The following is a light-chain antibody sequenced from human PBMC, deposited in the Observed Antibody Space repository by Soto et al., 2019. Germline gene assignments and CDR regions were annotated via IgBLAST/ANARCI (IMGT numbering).Light chain of an antibody. CDR3: QQYNNWPPWT. Sequence: EIVMTQSPATLSVSPGERATLSCRASQSVSSNLAWYQQKPGQAPRLLIYGASTRATGIPARVSGSGSGTEFTPTISSQQSEDFAVYYCQQYNNWPPWTFGQGTKVEIK. J-gene: IGKJ1*01. CDR1: QSVSSN. CDR2: GAS. V-gene: IGKV3-15*01.